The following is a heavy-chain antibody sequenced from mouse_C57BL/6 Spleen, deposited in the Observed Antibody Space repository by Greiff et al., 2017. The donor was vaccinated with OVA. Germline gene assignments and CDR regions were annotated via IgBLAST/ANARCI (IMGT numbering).Heavy chain of an antibody. V-gene: IGHV14-3*01. Sequence: VHVKQSVAELVRPGASVKLSCTASGFNIKNTYMHWVKQRPEQGLEWIGRIDPANGNTKYAPKFQGKATITADTSSNTAYLQLSSLTSEDTAIYYCARDSGYYGTSGYFDYWGQGTTLTVSS. J-gene: IGHJ2*01. CDR2: IDPANGNT. D-gene: IGHD1-1*01. CDR3: ARDSGYYGTSGYFDY. CDR1: GFNIKNTY.